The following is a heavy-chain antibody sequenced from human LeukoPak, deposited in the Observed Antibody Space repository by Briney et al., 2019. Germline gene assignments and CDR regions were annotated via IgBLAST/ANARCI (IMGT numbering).Heavy chain of an antibody. CDR2: IYPGDSDT. Sequence: GESLKISCKSSGYSFTSYWIGWVRQLPGKGLEWMGIIYPGDSDTTYSPSFQGQVTISADKSVSTAYLQWSSLKASDTAMYYCARLGSSNWHSAFDYWGQGTLVTVSS. CDR1: GYSFTSYW. J-gene: IGHJ4*02. D-gene: IGHD4-11*01. V-gene: IGHV5-51*01. CDR3: ARLGSSNWHSAFDY.